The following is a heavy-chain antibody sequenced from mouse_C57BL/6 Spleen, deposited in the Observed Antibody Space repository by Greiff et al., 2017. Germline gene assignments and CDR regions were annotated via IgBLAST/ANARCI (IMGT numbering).Heavy chain of an antibody. V-gene: IGHV1-22*01. CDR3: ARWLAQATRVYAMDY. J-gene: IGHJ4*01. CDR2: INPNNGGT. CDR1: GYTFTDYN. Sequence: EVQLKESGPELVKPGASVKMSCKASGYTFTDYNMHWVKQSHGKSLEWIGYINPNNGGTSYNQKFKGKATLTVNKSSSTAYMELRSLTSEDSAVYYCARWLAQATRVYAMDYWGQGTSVTVSS. D-gene: IGHD3-2*02.